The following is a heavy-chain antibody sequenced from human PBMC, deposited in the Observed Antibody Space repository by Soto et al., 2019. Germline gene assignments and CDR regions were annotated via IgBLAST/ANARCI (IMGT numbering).Heavy chain of an antibody. CDR2: INHSGST. D-gene: IGHD6-13*01. Sequence: SETLSLTCAVYGGSFSGYYWSWIRQPPGKGLEWIGEINHSGSTNYNPSLKSRVTISVDTSKNQFSLKLSSVTAADTAVYYCARASVISEHSSSWVGFDPWGQGTLVTVSS. J-gene: IGHJ5*02. V-gene: IGHV4-34*01. CDR1: GGSFSGYY. CDR3: ARASVISEHSSSWVGFDP.